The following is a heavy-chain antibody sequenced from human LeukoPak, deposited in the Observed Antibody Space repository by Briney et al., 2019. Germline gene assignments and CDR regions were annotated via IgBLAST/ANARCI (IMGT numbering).Heavy chain of an antibody. Sequence: PGGSLRLSCAASGFTFSSYSMNWVRQAPGKGLEWVSSISSSRSYIYYADSVKGRFTISRDNAKNSLYPQMNSLRAEDTAVYYCARDSSLRFLEWLLGYFDYWGQGTLVTVSS. CDR1: GFTFSSYS. CDR3: ARDSSLRFLEWLLGYFDY. J-gene: IGHJ4*02. D-gene: IGHD3-3*01. V-gene: IGHV3-21*01. CDR2: ISSSRSYI.